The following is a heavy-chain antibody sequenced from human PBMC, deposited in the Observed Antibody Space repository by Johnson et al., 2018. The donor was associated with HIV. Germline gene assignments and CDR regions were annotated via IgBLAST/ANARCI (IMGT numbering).Heavy chain of an antibody. J-gene: IGHJ3*02. CDR3: ARFTERYSGSSIPHDAFDI. CDR1: GFTFDDYA. D-gene: IGHD1-26*01. V-gene: IGHV3-9*01. CDR2: ISWNSGSI. Sequence: VLLVESGGGLVQPGRSLRLSCAASGFTFDDYAMHWVRQAPGKGLEWVSGISWNSGSIGYADSVKGLFTISRDNAKNSLYLQMNSLRAEDTALYYCARFTERYSGSSIPHDAFDIWGQGTMVTVSS.